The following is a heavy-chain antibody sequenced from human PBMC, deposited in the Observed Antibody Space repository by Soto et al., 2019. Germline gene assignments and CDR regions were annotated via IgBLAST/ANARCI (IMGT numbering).Heavy chain of an antibody. Sequence: GGSLXLSCAASGFXFSSFTMNWVRQAPGKGLEWVSSIDTSSTYMYYADSVKGRFTISRDNSKNTLSLQMNSLRVEDSAVYYCVPRKGDPFTWGPGTLVTVSS. J-gene: IGHJ4*02. V-gene: IGHV3-21*04. CDR3: VPRKGDPFT. CDR1: GFXFSSFT. CDR2: IDTSSTYM. D-gene: IGHD3-16*01.